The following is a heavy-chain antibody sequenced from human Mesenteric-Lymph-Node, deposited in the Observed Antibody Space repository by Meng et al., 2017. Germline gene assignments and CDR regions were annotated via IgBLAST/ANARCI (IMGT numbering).Heavy chain of an antibody. Sequence: GESLKISCAASGFTFSRYGVHWVRQAPGKGLEWVAVISYDGSHKYFAESVKGRFTISRDNSKNTVYLQMDSLRAEDTAVYYCARDSIMITGTVILGNWFDPWGQGSLVTVSS. J-gene: IGHJ5*02. D-gene: IGHD3-16*01. V-gene: IGHV3-30*06. CDR2: ISYDGSHK. CDR1: GFTFSRYG. CDR3: ARDSIMITGTVILGNWFDP.